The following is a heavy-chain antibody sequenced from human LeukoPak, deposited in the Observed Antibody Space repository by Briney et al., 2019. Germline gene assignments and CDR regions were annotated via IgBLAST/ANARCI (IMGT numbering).Heavy chain of an antibody. CDR2: MNPNSGNT. Sequence: ASVKVSCKASGYTFVGYFVHWVRQAPGQGLEWMGWMNPNSGNTGYAQKFQGRVTMTRNTSITTAYMELSSLRSEDTAVYYCARDFNLGYCSSTSCHRADYWGQGTLVTVSS. CDR1: GYTFVGYF. V-gene: IGHV1-8*02. J-gene: IGHJ4*02. D-gene: IGHD2-2*02. CDR3: ARDFNLGYCSSTSCHRADY.